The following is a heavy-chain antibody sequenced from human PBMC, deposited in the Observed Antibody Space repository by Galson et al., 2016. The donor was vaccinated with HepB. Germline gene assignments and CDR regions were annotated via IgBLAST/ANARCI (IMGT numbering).Heavy chain of an antibody. Sequence: SLRLSCAASGFTFGTYALHWVRQAPAKGLEWVAVISYDGSNKYYADSVKGRFTISRDISKDTLYLQMNSLRAGDTAVYYCARDGDVPSDYYDCSGRGYFDYWGQGTLVTVSS. CDR1: GFTFGTYA. V-gene: IGHV3-30*04. J-gene: IGHJ4*02. D-gene: IGHD3-22*01. CDR3: ARDGDVPSDYYDCSGRGYFDY. CDR2: ISYDGSNK.